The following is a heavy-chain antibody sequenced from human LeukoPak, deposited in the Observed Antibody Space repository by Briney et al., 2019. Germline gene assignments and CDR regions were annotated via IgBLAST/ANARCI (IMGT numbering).Heavy chain of an antibody. CDR1: GGSISSYY. CDR2: IYYSGST. J-gene: IGHJ3*02. Sequence: SETLSLTCTVSGGSISSYYWSWIRQPPGKGLEWIGYIYYSGSTNYNPSLKSRVTISVDTSKNQFSLKLSSVTAADTAVYYCARPGVGSGRYGAFDIWGQGTMVTVSP. V-gene: IGHV4-59*08. D-gene: IGHD5-18*01. CDR3: ARPGVGSGRYGAFDI.